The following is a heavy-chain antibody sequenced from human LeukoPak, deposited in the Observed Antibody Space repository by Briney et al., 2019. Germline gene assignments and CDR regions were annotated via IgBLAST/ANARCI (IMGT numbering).Heavy chain of an antibody. CDR2: ISSSSSYI. J-gene: IGHJ6*02. V-gene: IGHV3-21*01. D-gene: IGHD3-9*01. Sequence: GGSLRLSRAASGFTFSSYSMNWVRQAPGKGLEWVSSISSSSSYIYYADSVKGRFTISRDNAKNSLYLQMNSLRAEDTAVYYCAKDKGYYDIFCFCGMDVWGQGTTVTVSS. CDR3: AKDKGYYDIFCFCGMDV. CDR1: GFTFSSYS.